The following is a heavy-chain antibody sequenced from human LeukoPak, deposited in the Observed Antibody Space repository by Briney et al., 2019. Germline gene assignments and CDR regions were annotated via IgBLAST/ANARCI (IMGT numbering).Heavy chain of an antibody. CDR1: GGSISSGGYY. V-gene: IGHV4-31*03. D-gene: IGHD4-17*01. CDR3: AREFYGDYVSFDP. CDR2: IYYSGST. Sequence: SETLSLTCTVSGGSISSGGYYWSWIRQHPGKGLEWIGYIYYSGSTYYNPSLKSRVTISVDTSKNQFSLKLSSVTAADTAVYYCAREFYGDYVSFDPWGQGTLVTVPS. J-gene: IGHJ5*02.